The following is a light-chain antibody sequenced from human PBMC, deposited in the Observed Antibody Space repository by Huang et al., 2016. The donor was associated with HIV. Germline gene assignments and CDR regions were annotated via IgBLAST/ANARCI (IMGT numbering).Light chain of an antibody. CDR1: QSLLHSNGYNY. CDR2: LGS. J-gene: IGKJ3*01. V-gene: IGKV2-28*01. Sequence: EIVMTQSPLSLPVTPGEPASISCRSSQSLLHSNGYNYLDWYLQKPGQSPQLLTYLGSNRASGVPDRFSGSGSGTDFTLEISRVEAEDVGIYYCMQALQTPVFGPGTRVDIK. CDR3: MQALQTPV.